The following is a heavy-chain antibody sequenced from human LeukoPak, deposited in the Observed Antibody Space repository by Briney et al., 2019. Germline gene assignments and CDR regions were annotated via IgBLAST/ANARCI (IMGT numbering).Heavy chain of an antibody. CDR1: GGTFGSYA. Sequence: SVKVSCKASGGTFGSYAISWVRQAPGQGLEWMGRIIPILGIANYAQKFQGRVTITADKSTSTAYMELSSLRSEDTAVYYCARSELATYFDYWGQGTLVTVSS. V-gene: IGHV1-69*04. CDR2: IIPILGIA. J-gene: IGHJ4*02. CDR3: ARSELATYFDY. D-gene: IGHD6-13*01.